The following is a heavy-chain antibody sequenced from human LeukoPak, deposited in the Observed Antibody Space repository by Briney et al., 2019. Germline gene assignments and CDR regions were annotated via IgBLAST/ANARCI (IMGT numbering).Heavy chain of an antibody. D-gene: IGHD4-11*01. Sequence: GGSLRLSCAASGFTFSSYAMHWVRQAPGKGLEWVAVISYDGSNKYYADSVKGRFTISRDNSKNTLYLQMNSLRAEDTAVYYCARDRSNYFDYWGQGTLVTVSS. CDR1: GFTFSSYA. J-gene: IGHJ4*02. CDR3: ARDRSNYFDY. CDR2: ISYDGSNK. V-gene: IGHV3-30-3*01.